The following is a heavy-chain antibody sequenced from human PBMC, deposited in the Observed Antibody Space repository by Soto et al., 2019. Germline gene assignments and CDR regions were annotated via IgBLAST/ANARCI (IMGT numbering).Heavy chain of an antibody. V-gene: IGHV3-23*01. CDR1: GFTFNNYA. Sequence: GGSLRLSCAASGFTFNNYAMNWVRQAPGKGLEWVSATSGSGTSTYYADSVRGRFTISRDNSKSTLYLQMNSLRAEDTAVYYCAKVGSTWDYYYSYYYMDVWGKGTTVTVS. D-gene: IGHD6-13*01. J-gene: IGHJ6*03. CDR3: AKVGSTWDYYYSYYYMDV. CDR2: TSGSGTST.